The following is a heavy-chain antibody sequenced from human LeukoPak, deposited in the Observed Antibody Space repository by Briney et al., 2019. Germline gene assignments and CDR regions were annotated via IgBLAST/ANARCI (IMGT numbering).Heavy chain of an antibody. Sequence: SETLSLTCTVSGGSISSSSYYWGWIRQPPGKGLEWIGSIYYSGSTNYNPSLKSRVTISVDTSKNQFSLKLSSVTAADTAVYYCARGSRITMVRGVKYGMDVWGQGTTVTVSS. V-gene: IGHV4-39*07. CDR1: GGSISSSSYY. CDR2: IYYSGST. J-gene: IGHJ6*02. CDR3: ARGSRITMVRGVKYGMDV. D-gene: IGHD3-10*01.